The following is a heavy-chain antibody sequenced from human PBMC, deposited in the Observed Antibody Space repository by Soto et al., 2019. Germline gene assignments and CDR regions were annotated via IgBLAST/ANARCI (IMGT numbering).Heavy chain of an antibody. D-gene: IGHD2-2*01. CDR1: GGSVSSGSYY. CDR2: TYYSGST. Sequence: SETLSLTCTVSGGSVSSGSYYWSWIRQPPGKGLEWIGYTYYSGSTNYNPSLKSRVTISVDTSKNQFSLKLSSVTAADTAVYYCARGIVVPAAMTLYNWFDPWGQGTLVTVSS. V-gene: IGHV4-61*01. CDR3: ARGIVVPAAMTLYNWFDP. J-gene: IGHJ5*02.